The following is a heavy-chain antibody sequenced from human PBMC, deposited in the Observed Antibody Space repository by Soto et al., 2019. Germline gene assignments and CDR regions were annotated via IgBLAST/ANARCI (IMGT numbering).Heavy chain of an antibody. CDR3: VSQRTSVLTQAYFDY. CDR2: VYYRGRS. V-gene: IGHV4-39*01. Sequence: TLSLTCTVSGGSVSNSNYYWGWIRQSLGKGLEWIGSVYYRGRSYSKSSVKSRVTISVDTSKNQFSLNLNSVTASDTAVYFCVSQRTSVLTQAYFDYWGPGALVTVSS. J-gene: IGHJ4*02. D-gene: IGHD2-8*01. CDR1: GGSVSNSNYY.